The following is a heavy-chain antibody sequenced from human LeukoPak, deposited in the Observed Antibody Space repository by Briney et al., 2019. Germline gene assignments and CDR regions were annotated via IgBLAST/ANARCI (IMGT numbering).Heavy chain of an antibody. V-gene: IGHV4-59*01. CDR3: ARVDSSHDAFDI. CDR1: GGSISSYY. D-gene: IGHD6-19*01. CDR2: IYYTGST. Sequence: SETLSLTCTVSGGSISSYYWSWIRQPPGKGLEWIGYIYYTGSTNYNPSLKSRVTISVDTSKNQFSLKLSSVTAADTAVYYCARVDSSHDAFDIWGQGTMVTVSS. J-gene: IGHJ3*02.